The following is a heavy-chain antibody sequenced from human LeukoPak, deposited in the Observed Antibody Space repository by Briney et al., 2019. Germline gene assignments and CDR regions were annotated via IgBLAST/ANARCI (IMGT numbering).Heavy chain of an antibody. Sequence: GGSLRLSCAASGFTFSSYAMSWVRQAPGKGLEWVSTISGSGSGTYYADSVKGRFTISRDNSKNTLFLQMNSLRAEDTAVYYCAKGATVVVVTTIQYWGQGTLVTVSS. D-gene: IGHD3-22*01. V-gene: IGHV3-23*01. J-gene: IGHJ1*01. CDR2: ISGSGSGT. CDR1: GFTFSSYA. CDR3: AKGATVVVVTTIQY.